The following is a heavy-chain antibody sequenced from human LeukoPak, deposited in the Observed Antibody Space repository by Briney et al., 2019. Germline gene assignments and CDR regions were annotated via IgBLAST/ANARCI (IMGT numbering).Heavy chain of an antibody. V-gene: IGHV3-33*01. CDR1: GFTFSSYG. Sequence: GGSLRLSCAASGFTFSSYGMHWVRQAPGKGLEWVAVIWYDGSNKYYADSVKGRFTISRDNSKNTLYLQMNSLRAEDTAVYYCARDEDVSSGYSYWGQGTLVTVSS. CDR3: ARDEDVSSGYSY. J-gene: IGHJ4*02. CDR2: IWYDGSNK. D-gene: IGHD3-22*01.